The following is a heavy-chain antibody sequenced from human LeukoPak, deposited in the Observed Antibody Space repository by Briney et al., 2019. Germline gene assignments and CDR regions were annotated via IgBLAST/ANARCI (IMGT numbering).Heavy chain of an antibody. CDR1: GGSISSYY. J-gene: IGHJ4*02. CDR3: ARAGTYGGNSFDY. V-gene: IGHV4-59*01. CDR2: IYYIGST. D-gene: IGHD4-23*01. Sequence: SETLSLTCTVSGGSISSYYWSWIRQPPGKGLEWIGYIYYIGSTNYNPSLKSRVNISVDPSKNQFSLKLSSVTAADTAVYYCARAGTYGGNSFDYWGQGTLVTVSS.